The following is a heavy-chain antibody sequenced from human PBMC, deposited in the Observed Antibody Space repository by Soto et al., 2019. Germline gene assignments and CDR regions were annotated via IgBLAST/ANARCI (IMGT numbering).Heavy chain of an antibody. CDR2: IIPIFGTA. Sequence: ASVKVSCKASGGTFSSYAISWVRQAPGQGLEWMGGIIPIFGTANYAQKFQGRVTITADESTSTAYMELSSLRSEDTAVYYCARGPYCTNGVCYFGVRRGYYYYYGMDVWGQGTTVTVSS. J-gene: IGHJ6*02. CDR1: GGTFSSYA. V-gene: IGHV1-69*13. D-gene: IGHD2-8*01. CDR3: ARGPYCTNGVCYFGVRRGYYYYYGMDV.